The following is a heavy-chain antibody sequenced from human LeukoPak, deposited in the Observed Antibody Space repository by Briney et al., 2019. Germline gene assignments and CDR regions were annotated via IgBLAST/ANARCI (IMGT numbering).Heavy chain of an antibody. V-gene: IGHV1-18*01. CDR3: VRDTNLVPDY. CDR2: INTNNGNT. J-gene: IGHJ4*02. D-gene: IGHD6-6*01. Sequence: GASVKVSCKASGYSFTSYGIAWVRQAPGQGFEWMGWINTNNGNTHFAQKFQGRVTVTTDTPTSTAYMELGSLRSDDTAVYFCVRDTNLVPDYWGQGTLVTVSS. CDR1: GYSFTSYG.